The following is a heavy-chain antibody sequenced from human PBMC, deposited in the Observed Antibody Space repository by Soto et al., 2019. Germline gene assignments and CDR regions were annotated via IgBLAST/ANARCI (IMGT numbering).Heavy chain of an antibody. Sequence: QVQLQESGPGLVKPSQTLSLTCTVSGGSISSGDYYWSWIRQPPGKGLEWIGYIYYSGSTYYNPSLKSRVIISVDTSKSQFSLKLSSVTAADTAVYYCARGGPNDYGEPYWYFDLWGRGTLVTVSS. CDR1: GGSISSGDYY. V-gene: IGHV4-30-4*01. D-gene: IGHD4-17*01. CDR2: IYYSGST. CDR3: ARGGPNDYGEPYWYFDL. J-gene: IGHJ2*01.